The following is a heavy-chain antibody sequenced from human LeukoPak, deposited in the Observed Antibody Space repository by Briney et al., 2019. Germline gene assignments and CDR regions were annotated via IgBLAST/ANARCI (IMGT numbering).Heavy chain of an antibody. Sequence: GGPLRLSCAASGFTFSSYAMSWVRQAPGKGLEWVSAISGSGGSTYYADSVKDRFTISRDNSKNTLYLQMNSLRAEDTAVYYCAKDRNRDDFWSGFPAGWFYPCCQGTLVTVSS. V-gene: IGHV3-23*01. J-gene: IGHJ5*02. D-gene: IGHD3-3*01. CDR3: AKDRNRDDFWSGFPAGWFYP. CDR2: ISGSGGST. CDR1: GFTFSSYA.